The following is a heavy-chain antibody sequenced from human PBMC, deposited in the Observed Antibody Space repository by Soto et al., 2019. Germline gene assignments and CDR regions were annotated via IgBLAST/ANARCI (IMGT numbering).Heavy chain of an antibody. Sequence: QITLKESGPTLVKPTQTLTLTCTFSGFSLSTSGVGVGWIRQPPGKALEWLALIYWDDDKRYSPSLKSRLTITKDTSKNQVVLTMTNMDPVDTATYCCAHTHGVVHDSSGYYQEFDYWGQGTLVTVSS. V-gene: IGHV2-5*02. D-gene: IGHD3-22*01. CDR1: GFSLSTSGVG. CDR2: IYWDDDK. CDR3: AHTHGVVHDSSGYYQEFDY. J-gene: IGHJ4*02.